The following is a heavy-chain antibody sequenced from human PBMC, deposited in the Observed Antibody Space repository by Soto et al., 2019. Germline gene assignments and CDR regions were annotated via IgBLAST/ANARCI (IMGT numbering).Heavy chain of an antibody. CDR2: IYWDDDK. V-gene: IGHV2-5*02. Sequence: QITLKESGPTLVRPTQTLTLTCTFSGFSLSTTGVGVGWIRQPPGKALEWLALIYWDDDKRYSPSLKSRLTITKDTSKNEVILTTTNMDPVDTATYCCAQRLRDYGLGRERANYFDPGGQGTLVTVSS. CDR3: AQRLRDYGLGRERANYFDP. J-gene: IGHJ5*02. D-gene: IGHD3-10*01. CDR1: GFSLSTTGVG.